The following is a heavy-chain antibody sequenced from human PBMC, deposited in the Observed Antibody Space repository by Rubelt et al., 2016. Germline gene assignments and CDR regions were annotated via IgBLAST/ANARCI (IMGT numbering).Heavy chain of an antibody. CDR3: AREKLRITMVRGVNTYGMDV. D-gene: IGHD3-10*01. V-gene: IGHV3-23*01. Sequence: GKGLEWVSAISGSGGSTYYADSVKGRFTISRDNSKNTLYLQMNSLRAEDTAVYYCAREKLRITMVRGVNTYGMDVWGQGTTATVSS. J-gene: IGHJ6*02. CDR2: ISGSGGST.